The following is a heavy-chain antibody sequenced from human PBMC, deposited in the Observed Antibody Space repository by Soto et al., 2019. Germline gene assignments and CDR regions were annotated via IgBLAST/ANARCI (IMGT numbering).Heavy chain of an antibody. CDR2: IGPDGRVK. V-gene: IGHV3-7*03. J-gene: IGHJ6*02. D-gene: IGHD5-18*01. Sequence: PGGSLRLSCAASGFTFSNYWMTWVRQTPGKGLEWVANIGPDGRVKNYVGSVKGRFTSSRDNAKNSLYLQMNSLRAEDTAVYYCARDHRIQLWSTYYYYGMDVWGQGTTVTVSS. CDR3: ARDHRIQLWSTYYYYGMDV. CDR1: GFTFSNYW.